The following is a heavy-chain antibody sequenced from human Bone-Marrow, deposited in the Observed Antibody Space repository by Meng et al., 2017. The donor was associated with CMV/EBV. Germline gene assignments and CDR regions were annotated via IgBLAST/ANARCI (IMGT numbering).Heavy chain of an antibody. Sequence: SENLSLTCTVSGGSVSSGSYYWSWIRQPPGKGLEWIGYIYYSGSTNYNPSLKSRVTISVDTSKNQFSLKLSSVTAADTAVYYCARDNFDTSYYGMDVWGQGTTVTVSS. CDR2: IYYSGST. D-gene: IGHD3-9*01. J-gene: IGHJ6*02. V-gene: IGHV4-61*01. CDR1: GGSVSSGSYY. CDR3: ARDNFDTSYYGMDV.